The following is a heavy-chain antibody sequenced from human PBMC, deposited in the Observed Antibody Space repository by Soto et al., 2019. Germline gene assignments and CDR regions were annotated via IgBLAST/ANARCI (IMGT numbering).Heavy chain of an antibody. D-gene: IGHD3-22*01. Sequence: PSETLSLTCSVSGGSISSYFWSWVRQTPEKGLEWIGYIYFNGNTKYNPSLKSRVTISVDTPKNQFSLKLTSVTAADTAVYYCAKDFSPYYYDSSGSYGMDVWGQGTTVTVSS. CDR2: IYFNGNT. V-gene: IGHV4-59*12. J-gene: IGHJ6*02. CDR3: AKDFSPYYYDSSGSYGMDV. CDR1: GGSISSYF.